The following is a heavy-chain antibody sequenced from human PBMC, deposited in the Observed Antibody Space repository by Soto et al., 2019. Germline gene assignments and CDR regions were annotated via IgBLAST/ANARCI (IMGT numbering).Heavy chain of an antibody. CDR2: IRLDGVEK. CDR3: ARGRGVEI. Sequence: GGSLRLSCAASGFTFRTYWMTWVRQAPGKGLEWVANIRLDGVEKYYVDSVKGRFTISRVNAKNSLYLEMNSLRDDETAVYYCARGRGVEIWGQGTMVTVSS. J-gene: IGHJ3*02. V-gene: IGHV3-7*03. CDR1: GFTFRTYW.